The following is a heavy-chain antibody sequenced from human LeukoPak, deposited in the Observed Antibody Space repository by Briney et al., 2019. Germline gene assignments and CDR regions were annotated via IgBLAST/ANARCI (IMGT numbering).Heavy chain of an antibody. J-gene: IGHJ6*02. V-gene: IGHV3-7*03. CDR3: AKDVGYCSSTSCYRPYYYYGMDV. Sequence: QPGGSLRLSCAASGFTFSSYWMSWVRQAPGKGLEWVANIKQDGSEKYYVDSVKGRFTISRDNAKNSLYLQMNSLRAEDTAVYYCAKDVGYCSSTSCYRPYYYYGMDVWGQGTTVTVSS. D-gene: IGHD2-2*01. CDR1: GFTFSSYW. CDR2: IKQDGSEK.